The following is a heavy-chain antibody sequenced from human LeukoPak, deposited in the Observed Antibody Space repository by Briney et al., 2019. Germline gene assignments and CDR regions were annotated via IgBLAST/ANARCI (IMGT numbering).Heavy chain of an antibody. CDR1: GGTFSSYA. D-gene: IGHD3-22*01. V-gene: IGHV1-69*13. CDR2: IIPIFGTG. Sequence: SVKVSCKASGGTFSSYAISWVRQAPGQGLEWMGGIIPIFGTGNDAQKFQGRVTITADESTSTAYMELSSLRSEDTAVYYCARYHYYDSSGYLIFDYWGQGTLVTVSS. J-gene: IGHJ4*02. CDR3: ARYHYYDSSGYLIFDY.